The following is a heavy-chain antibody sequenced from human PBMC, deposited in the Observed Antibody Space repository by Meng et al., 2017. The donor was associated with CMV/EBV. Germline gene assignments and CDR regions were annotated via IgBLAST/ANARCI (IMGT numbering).Heavy chain of an antibody. V-gene: IGHV3-48*03. CDR2: ISSSGSTI. D-gene: IGHD3-10*01. CDR1: GFTFSSYE. Sequence: GESLKTPFAASGFTFSSYEMNWVRPAPGKGLEWVSYISSSGSTIYYADSVKGRFTISRDNAKNSLYPQMNSLRAEDTAVYYCARAGYYGSGSYYNGRRFVYYGMDVWGQGTTVTVSS. CDR3: ARAGYYGSGSYYNGRRFVYYGMDV. J-gene: IGHJ6*02.